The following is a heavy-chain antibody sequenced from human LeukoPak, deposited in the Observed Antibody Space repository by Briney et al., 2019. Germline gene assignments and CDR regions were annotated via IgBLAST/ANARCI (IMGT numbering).Heavy chain of an antibody. V-gene: IGHV4-39*01. Sequence: PSESLSLTCTVADGSIRTSDNYWGWIRQAPGKGLEWIGSIYDSGSTYYNPSLKSRVTISVDTSKNQFSLKLNSVTAADTAVYYCARHYGPWGQGTLVTVSS. CDR3: ARHYGP. CDR2: IYDSGST. J-gene: IGHJ5*02. D-gene: IGHD3-10*01. CDR1: DGSIRTSDNY.